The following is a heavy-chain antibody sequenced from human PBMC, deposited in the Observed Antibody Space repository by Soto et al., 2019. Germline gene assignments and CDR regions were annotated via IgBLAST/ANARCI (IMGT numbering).Heavy chain of an antibody. CDR3: ATLPNVDGGVGGRYFDL. CDR1: GFSFGTYT. CDR2: LSDSVGTT. Sequence: GGSLRLSCAVSGFSFGTYTVNWVRQAPGMGLEWVSGLSDSVGTTHYAYSVKGRFTISRDKSKNTLYLQMNSLRAEDTAVYYCATLPNVDGGVGGRYFDLWGRGTLVTVSS. J-gene: IGHJ2*01. V-gene: IGHV3-23*01. D-gene: IGHD4-17*01.